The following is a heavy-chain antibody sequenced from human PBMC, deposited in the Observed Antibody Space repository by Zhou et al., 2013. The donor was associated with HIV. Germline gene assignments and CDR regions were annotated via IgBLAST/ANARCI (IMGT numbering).Heavy chain of an antibody. Sequence: QVQLVQSGAEVKKPGASVKVSCKASGYTFTGYYMHWVRQAPGQGLEWMGWINPNSGGTNYAQKFQGWVTMTRDTSISTAYMELSRLRSDDTAVYYCATRGGNYYDSGGEDYFDYWGQGTLVTVSS. CDR1: GYTFTGYY. CDR3: ATRGGNYYDSGGEDYFDY. J-gene: IGHJ4*02. V-gene: IGHV1-2*04. D-gene: IGHD3-22*01. CDR2: INPNSGGT.